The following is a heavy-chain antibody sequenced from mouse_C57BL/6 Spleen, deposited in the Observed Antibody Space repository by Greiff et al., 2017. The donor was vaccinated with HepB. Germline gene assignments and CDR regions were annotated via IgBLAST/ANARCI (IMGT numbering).Heavy chain of an antibody. CDR2: IYPRDGST. Sequence: VKLVESGPELVKPGASVKLSCKASGYTFTSYDINWVKQRPGQGLEWIGWIYPRDGSTKYNEKFKGKATLTVDTSSSTAYMELHSLTSEDSAVYFCATITTVGSDVWGTGTTVTVSS. J-gene: IGHJ1*03. V-gene: IGHV1-85*01. CDR1: GYTFTSYD. CDR3: ATITTVGSDV. D-gene: IGHD1-1*01.